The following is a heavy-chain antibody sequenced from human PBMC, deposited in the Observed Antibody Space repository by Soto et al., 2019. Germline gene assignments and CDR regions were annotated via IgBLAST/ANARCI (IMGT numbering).Heavy chain of an antibody. V-gene: IGHV1-69*01. CDR2: LILILGTT. CDR1: GVTVSTSA. CDR3: AITPEVIIASDYSYYGMDV. D-gene: IGHD3-10*01. Sequence: QVQLVQSGAEVKMPGSSVKVSCKASGVTVSTSAISWVRQAPGQGLEWMGVLILILGTTNYAQKFQARVTMPADEPTSTENMELSSLSSADTAVYYCAITPEVIIASDYSYYGMDVWCQGTTVTFPS. J-gene: IGHJ6*02.